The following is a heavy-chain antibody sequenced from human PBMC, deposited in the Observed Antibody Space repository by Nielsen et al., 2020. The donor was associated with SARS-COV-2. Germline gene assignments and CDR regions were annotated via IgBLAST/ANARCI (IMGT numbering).Heavy chain of an antibody. V-gene: IGHV4-59*08. CDR3: ARQPYSAYQLDF. CDR1: GGSISHYY. D-gene: IGHD5-12*01. Sequence: SETLSLTCTVAGGSISHYYWSWIRQPPGKGLEWIGNIYFSGITNYNPSLKSRVTMSVDTSKNQFSLKLSSVTAADTAVYYCARQPYSAYQLDFWGQGTLVAVS. CDR2: IYFSGIT. J-gene: IGHJ4*02.